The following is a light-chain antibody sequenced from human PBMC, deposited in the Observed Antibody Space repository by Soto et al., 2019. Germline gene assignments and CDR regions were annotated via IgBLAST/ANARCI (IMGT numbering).Light chain of an antibody. CDR2: GAS. V-gene: IGKV3-20*01. CDR3: QQYGSSPWIT. Sequence: EIVLTQSPGTLSLSPGERATLSCRASQSVSSSYLAWYQQKHGQAPRLLIYGASSRATGIPARFSGSGSGTDFTLTTSRLEPEDFAVYYCQQYGSSPWITFGGGTKVEIK. J-gene: IGKJ4*01. CDR1: QSVSSSY.